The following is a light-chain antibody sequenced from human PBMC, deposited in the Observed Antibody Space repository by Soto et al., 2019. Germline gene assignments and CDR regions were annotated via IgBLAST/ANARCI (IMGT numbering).Light chain of an antibody. Sequence: QSVLTQPPSVSAAPGQKVTISCSGGSSNIGDNFASWYQKVPGTAPKLLIHENNKRPSGIPDRFSGSKSGTSATLDITGLQTGDEADYYCGTWDASLSAYVFGPGTKLPVL. CDR1: SSNIGDNF. CDR3: GTWDASLSAYV. J-gene: IGLJ1*01. V-gene: IGLV1-51*02. CDR2: ENN.